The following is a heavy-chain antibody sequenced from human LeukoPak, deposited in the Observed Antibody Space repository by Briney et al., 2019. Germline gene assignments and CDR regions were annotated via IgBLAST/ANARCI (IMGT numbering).Heavy chain of an antibody. CDR1: GGSISSYY. Sequence: SETLSLTCTVSGGSISSYYWSWIRQPPWKGLEWIGYIYYSGSTNYNPSLKSRVTISVDTSKNQFSLKLSSVTAADTAVYYCARLTTFDAFDIWAKGQWSPSLQ. V-gene: IGHV4-59*01. CDR2: IYYSGST. CDR3: ARLTTFDAFDI. J-gene: IGHJ3*02. D-gene: IGHD4-17*01.